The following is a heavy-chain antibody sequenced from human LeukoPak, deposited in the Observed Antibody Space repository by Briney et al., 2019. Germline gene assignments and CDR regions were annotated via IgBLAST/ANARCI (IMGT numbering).Heavy chain of an antibody. CDR2: ISSSSSYI. CDR1: GFTFSSYS. V-gene: IGHV3-21*04. Sequence: PGGSLRLSCAASGFTFSSYSMNWVRQAPGKGLEWVSSISSSSSYIYYADSVKGRFTISRDNSKNTLYLQMNSLRAEDTAVYYCAPTVDYNYDSSGYPRHFDYWGQGTLVTVSS. D-gene: IGHD3-22*01. CDR3: APTVDYNYDSSGYPRHFDY. J-gene: IGHJ4*02.